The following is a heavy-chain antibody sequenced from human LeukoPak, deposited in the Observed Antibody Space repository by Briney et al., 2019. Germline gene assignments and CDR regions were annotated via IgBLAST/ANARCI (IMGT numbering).Heavy chain of an antibody. Sequence: PSETLSLTCTVSGGSISSGGYYWSWIRQHPGKGLEWIGYIYYSGSTYYNPSLKSRVTISVDTSKNQFSLKLSSVTAADTAVYYCAREVVVAAGIYYFDYWGQGTLVTVSS. D-gene: IGHD2-15*01. CDR2: IYYSGST. CDR3: AREVVVAAGIYYFDY. J-gene: IGHJ4*02. V-gene: IGHV4-31*03. CDR1: GGSISSGGYY.